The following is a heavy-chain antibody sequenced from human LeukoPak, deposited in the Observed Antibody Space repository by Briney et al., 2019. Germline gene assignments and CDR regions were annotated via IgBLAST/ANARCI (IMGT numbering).Heavy chain of an antibody. CDR1: GLTFSSYA. Sequence: GGSLRLSCAASGLTFSSYAMHWVRQAPGKGLEWVAVISYDGSNKYYADSVKGRFTISRDNAKNSLYLQMNSLRAEDTAVYHCARVNYYDSSGYLFDPWGQGTLVTVSS. CDR2: ISYDGSNK. J-gene: IGHJ5*02. CDR3: ARVNYYDSSGYLFDP. D-gene: IGHD3-22*01. V-gene: IGHV3-30-3*01.